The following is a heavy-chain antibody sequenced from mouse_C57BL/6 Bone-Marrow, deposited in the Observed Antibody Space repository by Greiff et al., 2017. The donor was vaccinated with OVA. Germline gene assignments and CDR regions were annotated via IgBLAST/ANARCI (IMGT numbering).Heavy chain of an antibody. Sequence: VQLKESGAELVRPGASVKLSCTASGFNITDDYMHWVKQRPEQGLEWIGWIDPENGDTEYASKFQGKATITADTSSNTAYLQLSSLTSEDSAVYYCTANWEQRRPDYWGQGTTLTVSA. CDR3: TANWEQRRPDY. V-gene: IGHV14-4*01. D-gene: IGHD3-2*02. CDR2: IDPENGDT. J-gene: IGHJ2*01. CDR1: GFNITDDY.